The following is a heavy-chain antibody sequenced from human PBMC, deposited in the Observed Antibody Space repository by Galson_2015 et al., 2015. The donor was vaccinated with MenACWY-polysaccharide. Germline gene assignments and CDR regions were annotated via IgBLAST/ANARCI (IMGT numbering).Heavy chain of an antibody. D-gene: IGHD2-15*01. J-gene: IGHJ5*02. CDR3: AKANSGGICTSGWACWFDP. CDR1: GFTFTNYA. CDR2: IGGSGTT. Sequence: SLRLSCAASGFTFTNYAMNWVRQAPGKGLKWVSSIGGSGTTYYADSVKGRFTISRDNSKNMVYLQMNSLRAEDTAIYYCAKANSGGICTSGWACWFDPWGRGPWSSSPQ. V-gene: IGHV3-23*01.